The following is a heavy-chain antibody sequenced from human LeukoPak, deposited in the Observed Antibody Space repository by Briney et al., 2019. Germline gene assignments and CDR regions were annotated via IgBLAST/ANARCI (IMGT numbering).Heavy chain of an antibody. CDR3: ARGLSGYASSLGY. D-gene: IGHD6-6*01. CDR2: FSESGGST. V-gene: IGHV3-23*01. CDR1: GFTFSNYA. Sequence: GGSLRLSCGASGFTFSNYAMSWVRQAPGKGLEWVSSFSESGGSTYYADSVKGRFTISRDNSKNTLYLQMDSLRAEDTAVYYCARGLSGYASSLGYWGQGTLVTVSA. J-gene: IGHJ4*02.